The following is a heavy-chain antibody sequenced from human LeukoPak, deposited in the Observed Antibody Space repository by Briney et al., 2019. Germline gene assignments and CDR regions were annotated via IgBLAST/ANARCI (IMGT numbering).Heavy chain of an antibody. V-gene: IGHV1-24*01. D-gene: IGHD4-17*01. CDR2: FDPEDGET. CDR1: GYTLTELS. CDR3: ARDVGDFYFDY. Sequence: ASVKVSCKVSGYTLTELSMHWVRQAPGKGLEWMGGFDPEDGETIYAQKFQGRVTITADESTSTAYMELSSLRSEDTAVYYCARDVGDFYFDYWGQGTLVTVSS. J-gene: IGHJ4*02.